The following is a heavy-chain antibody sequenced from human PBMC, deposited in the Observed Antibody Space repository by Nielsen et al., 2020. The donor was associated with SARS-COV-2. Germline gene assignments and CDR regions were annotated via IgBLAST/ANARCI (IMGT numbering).Heavy chain of an antibody. Sequence: GVLKISCAASGFTFNNYDMHWVRQATGKSLEWVSAIGTGGDTFYPGSVKGRFTISRENAKNSLYLQMNSLRAGDTAVYYCARAGALSSSWYSMDFWGQGTTVTVSS. CDR1: GFTFNNYD. CDR3: ARAGALSSSWYSMDF. V-gene: IGHV3-13*01. D-gene: IGHD6-13*01. J-gene: IGHJ6*02. CDR2: IGTGGDT.